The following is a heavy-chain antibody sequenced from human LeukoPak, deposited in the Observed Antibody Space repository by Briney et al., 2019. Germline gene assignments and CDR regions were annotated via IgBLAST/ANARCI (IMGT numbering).Heavy chain of an antibody. D-gene: IGHD2-15*01. CDR1: GYTFTGYY. Sequence: ASVKVSCKASGYTFTGYYMHWVRQAPGQGLEWMGWINPNSGGTNYAQKLQGRVTMTRDTSISTAYMELSRLRSDDTAVYYCARVDRGYCSGGSCQDYWGQGTLVTVSS. CDR2: INPNSGGT. CDR3: ARVDRGYCSGGSCQDY. J-gene: IGHJ4*02. V-gene: IGHV1-2*02.